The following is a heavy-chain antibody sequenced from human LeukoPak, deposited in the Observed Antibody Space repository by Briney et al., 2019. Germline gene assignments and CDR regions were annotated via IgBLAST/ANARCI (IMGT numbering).Heavy chain of an antibody. D-gene: IGHD3-10*01. J-gene: IGHJ4*02. CDR3: ARDPITMVRGVPNYGYFDY. CDR2: IIPIFGTA. Sequence: ASVKVSCKASGGTFSSYAISWVRQAPGQGLEWMGGIIPIFGTANYAQKFQGRVTITADESTSTAYMELSSLRSEDTAVYYCARDPITMVRGVPNYGYFDYWGQGTLVTVSS. CDR1: GGTFSSYA. V-gene: IGHV1-69*13.